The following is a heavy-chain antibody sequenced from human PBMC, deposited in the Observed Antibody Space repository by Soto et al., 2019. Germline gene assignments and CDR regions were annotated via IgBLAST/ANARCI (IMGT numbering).Heavy chain of an antibody. CDR3: ARGKPTGYSSGWEAPYYYCGMDA. V-gene: IGHV1-69*12. CDR1: GGTFSSYS. CDR2: TIPLFGTA. Sequence: QVQLVQSGAEVKKPGSSVKVSCKASGGTFSSYSISWVRQAPGQGLEWLGGTIPLFGTANNAQKFQGSVRITADESTGTAYMELSSLRSEDTAVYYWARGKPTGYSSGWEAPYYYCGMDAWGQGTTVTVSS. D-gene: IGHD6-19*01. J-gene: IGHJ6*02.